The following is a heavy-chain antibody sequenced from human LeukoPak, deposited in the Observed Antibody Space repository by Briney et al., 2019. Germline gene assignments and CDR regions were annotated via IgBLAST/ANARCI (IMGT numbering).Heavy chain of an antibody. V-gene: IGHV3-23*01. CDR1: GFTFSSYG. CDR3: AKNLLVRSYYDFWSGPDAFDI. CDR2: ISGSGGST. Sequence: PGGSLRLSCAASGFTFSSYGMSWVRQAPGKVLEWVSAISGSGGSTYYADSVKGRFTISRDNSKNTLYLQMNSLRAEDTAVYYCAKNLLVRSYYDFWSGPDAFDIWGQGTMVTVSS. D-gene: IGHD3-3*01. J-gene: IGHJ3*02.